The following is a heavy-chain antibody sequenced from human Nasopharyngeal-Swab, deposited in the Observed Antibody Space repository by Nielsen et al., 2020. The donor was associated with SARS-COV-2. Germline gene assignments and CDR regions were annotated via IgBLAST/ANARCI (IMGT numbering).Heavy chain of an antibody. CDR2: IYYSGST. V-gene: IGHV4-39*07. D-gene: IGHD6-13*01. CDR1: GGSISSSSYY. J-gene: IGHJ5*02. Sequence: SETLSLTCTVSGGSISSSSYYWGWIRRPPGKGLEWIGSIYYSGSTYYNPSLKSRVTISVDTSKNQFSLKLSSVTAADTAVYYCARDGDKIAAAGTLGWFDPWGQGTLVTVSS. CDR3: ARDGDKIAAAGTLGWFDP.